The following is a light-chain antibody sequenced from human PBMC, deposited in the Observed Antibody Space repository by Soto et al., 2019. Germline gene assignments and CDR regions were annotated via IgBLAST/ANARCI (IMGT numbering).Light chain of an antibody. CDR3: TSYTSSTKYV. Sequence: QSALTQPASVSGSPGQSITISCAGSSSDVGVFNFVSWYQRHPGKAPKLVIYEVSNRPSGVSNRFSGSKSGNTASLTISGLQAEDDADYFCTSYTSSTKYVFGTGTKVTVL. CDR2: EVS. V-gene: IGLV2-14*01. CDR1: SSDVGVFNF. J-gene: IGLJ1*01.